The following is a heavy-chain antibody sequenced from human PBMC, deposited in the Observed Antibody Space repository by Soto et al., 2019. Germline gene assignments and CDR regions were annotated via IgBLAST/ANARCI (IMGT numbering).Heavy chain of an antibody. CDR3: ARREQSDYYYMDV. V-gene: IGHV3-64*01. Sequence: EVQLVESGGGLVQPGGSLRLSCAASGFTFSNYAMDWVRQAPGKVLEYVSGISSNGVGTYYANSVKDRFTISRDNSKNTLYLQMGSLRADDMAVYYCARREQSDYYYMDVWGKGPSVTVSS. D-gene: IGHD6-19*01. J-gene: IGHJ6*03. CDR2: ISSNGVGT. CDR1: GFTFSNYA.